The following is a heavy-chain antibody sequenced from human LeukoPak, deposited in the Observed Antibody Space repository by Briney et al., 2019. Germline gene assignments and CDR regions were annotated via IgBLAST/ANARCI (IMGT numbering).Heavy chain of an antibody. D-gene: IGHD3-10*01. CDR2: IYHSGST. CDR3: RRTSLLRGVIRL. CDR1: GGSISSGGYS. J-gene: IGHJ4*02. Sequence: SETLSLTCAVSGGSISSGGYSWSWIRQPPGKGLEWIGYIYHSGSTYYNPSLKSRVTISVDRSKNQFSLKLSSVTAADMAVYYCRRTSLLRGVIRLWGQGTLATVSS. V-gene: IGHV4-30-2*01.